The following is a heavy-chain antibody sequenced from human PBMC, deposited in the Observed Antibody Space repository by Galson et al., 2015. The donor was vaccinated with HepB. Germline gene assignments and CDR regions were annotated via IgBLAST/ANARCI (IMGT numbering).Heavy chain of an antibody. CDR2: VSYDGRNQ. V-gene: IGHV3-33*08. J-gene: IGHJ4*02. CDR3: ASDYGVNGPL. Sequence: SLKLSCAVSGFTFSDYGMYWVRQAPGKGLESLAVVSYDGRNQYYANSVKGRFAISRDNAKNTLYLQMNSLRAEDTAVYYCASDYGVNGPLWGQGTLVTVSS. D-gene: IGHD4-17*01. CDR1: GFTFSDYG.